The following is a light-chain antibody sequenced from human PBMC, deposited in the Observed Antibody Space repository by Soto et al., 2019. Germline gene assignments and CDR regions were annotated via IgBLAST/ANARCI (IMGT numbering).Light chain of an antibody. Sequence: SALTQPASVSGSPGQSITISCTGTSSDIGSYDLVSWYQRHPGKAPKLMIHEDSKRPSGVSNRFSGSKSGSTASLTISGLQAEDEADYYCCSYAGSSTLIFGGGTKLTVL. J-gene: IGLJ2*01. CDR3: CSYAGSSTLI. V-gene: IGLV2-23*01. CDR2: EDS. CDR1: SSDIGSYDL.